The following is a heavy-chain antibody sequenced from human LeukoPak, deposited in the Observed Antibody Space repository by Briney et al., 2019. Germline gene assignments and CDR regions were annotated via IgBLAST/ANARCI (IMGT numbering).Heavy chain of an antibody. CDR1: GFTFRSYD. D-gene: IGHD2-8*01. CDR3: ARGEGYCTNGVCENYYYYYMDV. CDR2: IGTAGEI. Sequence: GGSLRLSCAASGFTFRSYDMHWVRQATGKGLEWVSGIGTAGEIYYPGSVKGRFTISRDNAKNSLYLQMNSLRAEDTAVYYCARGEGYCTNGVCENYYYYYMDVWGKGTTVTVSS. J-gene: IGHJ6*03. V-gene: IGHV3-13*01.